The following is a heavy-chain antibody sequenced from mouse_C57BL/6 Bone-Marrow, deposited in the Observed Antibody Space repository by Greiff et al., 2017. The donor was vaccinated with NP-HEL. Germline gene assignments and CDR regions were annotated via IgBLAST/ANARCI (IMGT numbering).Heavy chain of an antibody. D-gene: IGHD2-4*01. Sequence: EVKLMESGGDLVKPGGSLKLSCAASGFTFSSYGMSWVRQTPDKRLEWVATISSGGSYTYYPDSVKGRFTISRDNAKNTLYLQMSSLKSEDTAMYYCASIYYDYDEGFAYWGQGTLVTVSA. CDR1: GFTFSSYG. V-gene: IGHV5-6*01. CDR2: ISSGGSYT. J-gene: IGHJ3*01. CDR3: ASIYYDYDEGFAY.